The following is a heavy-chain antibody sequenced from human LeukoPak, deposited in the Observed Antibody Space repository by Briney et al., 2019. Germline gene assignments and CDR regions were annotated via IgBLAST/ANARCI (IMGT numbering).Heavy chain of an antibody. D-gene: IGHD4-17*01. CDR2: IYYSGST. J-gene: IGHJ4*02. CDR3: ARGTTRSPPRV. CDR1: GGSISSASYF. V-gene: IGHV4-39*01. Sequence: KPSETLSLTCTVSGGSISSASYFWGWIRQPPGKGLEWIGTIYYSGSTYYNASLRSRLTMSGDTSRNQFSLRLTSVNAADTAVYYCARGTTRSPPRVWGQGTLVTVSS.